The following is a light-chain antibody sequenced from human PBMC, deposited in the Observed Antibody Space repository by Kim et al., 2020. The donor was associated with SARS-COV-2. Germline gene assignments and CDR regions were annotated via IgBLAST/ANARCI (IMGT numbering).Light chain of an antibody. Sequence: SVSPGQTASITCSGDKLGDKYASWYQQKPGQAPVVVIFRDNRRPSGIPERFSGSNSGNTAALTISGTQAMDEAGYYCQAWDSSIYVFGTGTKVTVL. V-gene: IGLV3-1*01. CDR1: KLGDKY. CDR3: QAWDSSIYV. J-gene: IGLJ1*01. CDR2: RDN.